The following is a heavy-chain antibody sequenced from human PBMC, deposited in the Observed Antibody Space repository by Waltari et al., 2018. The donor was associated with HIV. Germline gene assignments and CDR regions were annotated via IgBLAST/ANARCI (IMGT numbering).Heavy chain of an antibody. CDR1: GFTFSSYG. Sequence: QVQLVESGGGVVQPGRSLRLSCAASGFTFSSYGMHWVRQAPGKGVEWVAVSSYYGVKKDYADSVKGRFTISRDNSKNTLYLQMNSLRVEDTAVYYCAKGASGWSPGYWGQGTLVTVSS. V-gene: IGHV3-30*18. CDR2: SSYYGVKK. D-gene: IGHD6-19*01. J-gene: IGHJ4*02. CDR3: AKGASGWSPGY.